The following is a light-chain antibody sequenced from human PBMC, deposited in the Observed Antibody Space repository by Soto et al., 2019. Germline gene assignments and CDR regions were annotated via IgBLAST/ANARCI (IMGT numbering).Light chain of an antibody. CDR3: PSYDSSLSGYV. Sequence: QSALTQPPSVSGAPGQRVTISCTGSSSNIGAGYDVHWYQQYPGTAPKLLIYDNNDRPSGVPDRFSGSRSGTSDSLALTGLQAEDEAHYSCPSYDSSLSGYVLGAGTKVTVL. CDR2: DNN. J-gene: IGLJ1*01. V-gene: IGLV1-40*01. CDR1: SSNIGAGYD.